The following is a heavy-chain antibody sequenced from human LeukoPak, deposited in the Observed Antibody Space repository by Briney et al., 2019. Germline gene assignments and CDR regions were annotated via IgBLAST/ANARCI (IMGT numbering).Heavy chain of an antibody. Sequence: ASVKVSCKASGYTFTGYYMHWVRQAPGQGLEWMGRINPNSGSTNYAQKFQGRVTITRDTSISTAYMELSRLRSDDTAVYYCARIYGDYDPFDYWGQGTLVTVSS. V-gene: IGHV1-2*06. D-gene: IGHD4-17*01. J-gene: IGHJ4*02. CDR3: ARIYGDYDPFDY. CDR1: GYTFTGYY. CDR2: INPNSGST.